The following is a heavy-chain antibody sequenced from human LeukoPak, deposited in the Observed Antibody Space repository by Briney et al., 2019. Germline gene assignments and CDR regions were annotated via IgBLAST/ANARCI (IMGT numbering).Heavy chain of an antibody. J-gene: IGHJ6*03. CDR1: GGSISSSSYY. D-gene: IGHD6-19*01. Sequence: SETLSLTCTVSGGSISSSSYYWGWIRQPPGKGLEWIGRIYFSGGTSYNPSLKTRATISVDTSKNQFSLKLSSVTAADTGVYYCARDLGYSSAQFLYYYYYYMDVWGKGTTVTVSS. V-gene: IGHV4-39*07. CDR2: IYFSGGT. CDR3: ARDLGYSSAQFLYYYYYYMDV.